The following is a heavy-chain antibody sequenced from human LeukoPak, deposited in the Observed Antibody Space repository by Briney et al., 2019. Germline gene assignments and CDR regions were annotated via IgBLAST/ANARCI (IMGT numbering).Heavy chain of an antibody. D-gene: IGHD2-15*01. J-gene: IGHJ3*02. CDR2: IYSGGTT. CDR1: DLPVSINY. Sequence: GGSLRLSCAASDLPVSINYMTWVRQAPGKGLEWVSVIYSGGTTFYADSVKGRFTISRDNSKNTLYLQMTSLRAEDTAVYYCARGGDAFDIWGQGTMVSVSS. CDR3: ARGGDAFDI. V-gene: IGHV3-53*01.